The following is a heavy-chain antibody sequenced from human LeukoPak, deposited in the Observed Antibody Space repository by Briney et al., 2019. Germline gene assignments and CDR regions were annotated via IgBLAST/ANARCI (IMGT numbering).Heavy chain of an antibody. CDR2: ISYDGSNK. Sequence: GSLRLSCAASGFTFSYYGMHWVRQAPGKGLEWVALISYDGSNKYYGDSVKGRFTISRDNSKNTLYLQMNSLRTEDTAVYYCAKPGGAYCDDDCYSYYFDSWGQGTLVTVPS. D-gene: IGHD2-21*02. CDR3: AKPGGAYCDDDCYSYYFDS. V-gene: IGHV3-30*18. CDR1: GFTFSYYG. J-gene: IGHJ4*02.